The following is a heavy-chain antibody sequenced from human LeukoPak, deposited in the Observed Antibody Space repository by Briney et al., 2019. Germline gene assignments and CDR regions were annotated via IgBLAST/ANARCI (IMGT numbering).Heavy chain of an antibody. V-gene: IGHV4-31*03. CDR2: IYYSGST. Sequence: SETLSLTCTVSGGSISSGGYYWSWIRQHPGKGLEWIGYIYYSGSTYCNPSLKSRVTISVDTSKNQFSLKLSSVTAADTAVYYCARVPYSSSWYPSKYYYYGMDVWGQGTTVTVSS. CDR1: GGSISSGGYY. CDR3: ARVPYSSSWYPSKYYYYGMDV. J-gene: IGHJ6*02. D-gene: IGHD6-13*01.